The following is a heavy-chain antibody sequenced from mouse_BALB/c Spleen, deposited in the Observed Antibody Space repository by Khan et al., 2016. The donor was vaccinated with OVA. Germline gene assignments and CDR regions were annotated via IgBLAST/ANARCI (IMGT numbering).Heavy chain of an antibody. Sequence: IQLVQSGPELMKPGASVKISCKASGYSFTTYYMHWVKQSHGKSLEWIGYIDPFNGGNDYNQKFKGKATLTVDKSYSTAYMHLSSLTSEDSAIYCCARGTFDYWGQGTLVTVSA. D-gene: IGHD3-3*01. CDR2: IDPFNGGN. J-gene: IGHJ3*01. CDR1: GYSFTTYY. V-gene: IGHV1S135*01. CDR3: ARGTFDY.